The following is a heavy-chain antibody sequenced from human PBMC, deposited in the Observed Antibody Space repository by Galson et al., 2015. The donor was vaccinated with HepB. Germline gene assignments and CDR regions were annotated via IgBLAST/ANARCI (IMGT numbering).Heavy chain of an antibody. Sequence: SLRLSCAASGFTFSNAWMSWVRQAPGKGLEWVSYISTTSNTIYYADSVKGRFTISRDNAKNSLYLQMNSLRAEDTALYYCARGAGTTGTTLTRFFDPWGQGTLVTVSS. D-gene: IGHD1-1*01. CDR3: ARGAGTTGTTLTRFFDP. CDR1: GFTFSNAW. V-gene: IGHV3-48*01. CDR2: ISTTSNTI. J-gene: IGHJ5*02.